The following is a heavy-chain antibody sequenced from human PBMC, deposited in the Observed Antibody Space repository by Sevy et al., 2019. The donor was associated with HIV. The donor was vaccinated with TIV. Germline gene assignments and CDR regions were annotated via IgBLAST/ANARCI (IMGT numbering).Heavy chain of an antibody. CDR2: IKSKTDGGTT. D-gene: IGHD3-22*01. CDR3: TTVGDYVSSGYYPYYYYGMDV. CDR1: GFTFSNAW. J-gene: IGHJ6*02. Sequence: GGSLRLSCAASGFTFSNAWMSWVRQAPGKGLEWVGRIKSKTDGGTTDYAAPVKGRFTISRDDSKNTLYLKMNSLKTEDTAGYYCTTVGDYVSSGYYPYYYYGMDVWGQGTTVTVSS. V-gene: IGHV3-15*01.